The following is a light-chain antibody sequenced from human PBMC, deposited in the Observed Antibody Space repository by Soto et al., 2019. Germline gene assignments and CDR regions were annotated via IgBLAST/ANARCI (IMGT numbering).Light chain of an antibody. Sequence: ENVLTQSPGTVSLSPGERATLSCRASQGVTSNHLAWNQQKPDQAPRLLIYGVFNRATGIPDRFSGSGSGTDFTLTMTRLEPEDSAVYFCQDYDGSPRTFGQGTKLEIK. V-gene: IGKV3-20*01. CDR1: QGVTSNH. J-gene: IGKJ2*01. CDR3: QDYDGSPRT. CDR2: GVF.